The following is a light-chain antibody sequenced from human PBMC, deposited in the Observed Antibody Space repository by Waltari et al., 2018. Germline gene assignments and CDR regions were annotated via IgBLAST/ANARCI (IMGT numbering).Light chain of an antibody. CDR3: MSYTSSHTII. V-gene: IGLV2-14*03. CDR2: DVT. J-gene: IGLJ2*01. Sequence: QSALTQPASVSGSPGQSITLSCTGTSGDVGGYKFFSWYQKQPGKAPKLMIFDVTYRPSGISPRFSGSKSGNTASLTISGLQADDEADYYCMSYTSSHTIIFGGGTKLTV. CDR1: SGDVGGYKF.